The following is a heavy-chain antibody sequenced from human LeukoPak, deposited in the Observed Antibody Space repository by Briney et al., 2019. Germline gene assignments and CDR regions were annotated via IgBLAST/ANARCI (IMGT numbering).Heavy chain of an antibody. D-gene: IGHD3-22*01. J-gene: IGHJ4*02. CDR1: GGSFSGYY. CDR2: INHTGST. Sequence: PSETLSLTCAVYGGSFSGYYWSWIRQPPGKGLEWIGEINHTGSTNYNPSLKSRVTISVDTSKNQSSLKLSSVTAADTAVYYCASRDSSGFRYWGQGTLVTVSS. V-gene: IGHV4-34*01. CDR3: ASRDSSGFRY.